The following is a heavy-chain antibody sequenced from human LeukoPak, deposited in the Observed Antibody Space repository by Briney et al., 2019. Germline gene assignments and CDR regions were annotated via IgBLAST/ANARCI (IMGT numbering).Heavy chain of an antibody. J-gene: IGHJ4*02. CDR2: ISYDGSNK. CDR1: GFTFSSYA. CDR3: ARDRDYYDSSGYYGY. D-gene: IGHD3-22*01. Sequence: GGSLRLPCAASGFTFSSYAMHWVRQAPGKGLEWVAVISYDGSNKYYADSVKGRFTISRDNSKNTLYLQMNSLRAEDTAVYYCARDRDYYDSSGYYGYWGQGTLVTVSS. V-gene: IGHV3-30-3*01.